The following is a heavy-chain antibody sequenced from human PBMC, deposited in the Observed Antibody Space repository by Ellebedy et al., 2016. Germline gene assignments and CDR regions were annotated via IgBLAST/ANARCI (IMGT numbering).Heavy chain of an antibody. V-gene: IGHV3-23*01. Sequence: GGSLRLXXTASGFNFNTFFMSWVRQAPGKGLEWVATISAGSDTTRLADTVKGRFTISRDSSKNSVYLRMNNLRVEDTAVYYCRQGHYADLWGQGTLVTVSS. D-gene: IGHD4-17*01. CDR3: RQGHYADL. CDR1: GFNFNTFF. J-gene: IGHJ4*02. CDR2: ISAGSDTT.